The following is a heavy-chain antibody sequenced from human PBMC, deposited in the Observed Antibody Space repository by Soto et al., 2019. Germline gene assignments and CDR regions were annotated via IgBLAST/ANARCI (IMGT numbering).Heavy chain of an antibody. CDR2: VSGYNGNT. J-gene: IGHJ4*02. CDR3: ARDEGSHGFDS. D-gene: IGHD6-19*01. Sequence: QVQLVQSGAEVKKPGASVRVSCKASGYTFTNYGISWVRQAPGQGLEWMGWVSGYNGNTNYAQKLRGRVTMTTDTSTSTAYLELRTLRSDDTAVYYCARDEGSHGFDSWGQGTLVTVSS. V-gene: IGHV1-18*04. CDR1: GYTFTNYG.